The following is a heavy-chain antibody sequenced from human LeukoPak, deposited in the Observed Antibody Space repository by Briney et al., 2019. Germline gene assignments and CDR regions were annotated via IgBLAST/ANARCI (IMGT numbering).Heavy chain of an antibody. J-gene: IGHJ3*02. V-gene: IGHV3-74*01. CDR2: INSDGSSS. Sequence: GGSLRLSCAASGFTFSSYCMHWVRQAPGKGLVWVSRINSDGSSSSYADSVKGRFTISRDNAKNSLYLQMNSLRAEDTAMYYCARNRNGDYDTSGYYLPGAFDIWGQGTMVTVSS. D-gene: IGHD3-22*01. CDR1: GFTFSSYC. CDR3: ARNRNGDYDTSGYYLPGAFDI.